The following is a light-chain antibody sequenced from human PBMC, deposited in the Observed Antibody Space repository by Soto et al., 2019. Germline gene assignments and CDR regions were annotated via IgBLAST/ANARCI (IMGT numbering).Light chain of an antibody. CDR2: AAS. V-gene: IGKV1-39*01. CDR1: QGISSY. CDR3: QQSYSTPFT. J-gene: IGKJ5*01. Sequence: DIQMTQSPYSLSASVGDRVTITCRASQGISSYLNWYQQKPGKAPKLLIYAASSLQSGVPSRFSGSGSGTDFTLTISSLQPEDFATYYCQQSYSTPFTFGQGTRLEI.